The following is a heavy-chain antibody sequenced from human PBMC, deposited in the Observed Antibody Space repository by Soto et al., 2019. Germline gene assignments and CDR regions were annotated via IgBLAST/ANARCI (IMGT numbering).Heavy chain of an antibody. D-gene: IGHD1-7*01. CDR3: ARVASDWNYEVY. V-gene: IGHV1-8*01. CDR2: MNPNSGNT. Sequence: QVQLVQSGAEVKKPGASVKVSCKASGYTFTSYDINWVRQATGQGLEWMGWMNPNSGNTGYAQKFQGRVTMTRNTSIRTAYMELSSLRSEDTAVYYCARVASDWNYEVYWGQGTLVTVSA. CDR1: GYTFTSYD. J-gene: IGHJ4*02.